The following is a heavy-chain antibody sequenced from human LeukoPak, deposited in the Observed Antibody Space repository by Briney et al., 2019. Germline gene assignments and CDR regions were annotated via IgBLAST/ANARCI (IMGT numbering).Heavy chain of an antibody. CDR1: GYSFTSYW. Sequence: GESLKISCKGSGYSFTSYWIGWVRQMPGKGLEWMGIIYPGDSDTRYSPSFQGQVTISADKSISTAYLQWSSLKAPDTAMYYCMRHFRTGIVGATLFDYWGQGTLVTVSS. CDR3: MRHFRTGIVGATLFDY. J-gene: IGHJ4*02. CDR2: IYPGDSDT. D-gene: IGHD1-26*01. V-gene: IGHV5-51*01.